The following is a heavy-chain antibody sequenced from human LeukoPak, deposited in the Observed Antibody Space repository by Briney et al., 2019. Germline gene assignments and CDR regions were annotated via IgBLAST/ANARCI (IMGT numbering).Heavy chain of an antibody. J-gene: IGHJ4*02. CDR2: VYYSGST. CDR1: GGSISSSSYY. CDR3: ATLTAYYGSGSLFDY. Sequence: SETLSLTCTVSGGSISSSSYYWGWIRQPPGKGLEWIGNVYYSGSTYYNPSLKSRVTISVDTSKNQFSLKLSSVTAADTAVYYCATLTAYYGSGSLFDYWGQGTLVTVSS. D-gene: IGHD3-10*01. V-gene: IGHV4-39*07.